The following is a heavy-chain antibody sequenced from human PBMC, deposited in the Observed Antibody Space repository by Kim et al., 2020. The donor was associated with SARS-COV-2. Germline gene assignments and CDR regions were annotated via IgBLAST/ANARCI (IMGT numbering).Heavy chain of an antibody. CDR3: ARDFIGGSAFDI. CDR2: IWYDGSNK. Sequence: GGSLRLSCAASGFTFSSYGMHWVRQAPGKGLEWVAVIWYDGSNKYYADSVKGRFTISRDNSKNTLYLQMNSLRAEDTAVYYCARDFIGGSAFDIWGQGTMVTVSS. D-gene: IGHD1-26*01. V-gene: IGHV3-33*01. J-gene: IGHJ3*02. CDR1: GFTFSSYG.